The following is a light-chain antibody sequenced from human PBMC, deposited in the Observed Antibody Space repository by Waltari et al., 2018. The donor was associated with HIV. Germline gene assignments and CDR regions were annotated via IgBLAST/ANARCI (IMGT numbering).Light chain of an antibody. J-gene: IGKJ1*01. CDR2: GAS. V-gene: IGKV3-15*01. CDR3: QQYDNWPWT. Sequence: EIVMTQSPATLSVSPGERATLSCRASQSVSSNLAWYQQKPGQAPRLLIDGASTRATGIPARFRGSGSGTEFTLTISSLQSEDFAVYYCQQYDNWPWTFGQGTKVEI. CDR1: QSVSSN.